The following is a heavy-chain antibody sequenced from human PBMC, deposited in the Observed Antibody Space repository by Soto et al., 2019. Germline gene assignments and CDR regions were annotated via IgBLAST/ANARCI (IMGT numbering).Heavy chain of an antibody. CDR3: ARHFCSGTICYKDYYHGMAA. J-gene: IGHJ6*02. D-gene: IGHD2-2*02. CDR1: GENFSTFW. Sequence: PGASLKITCQGAGENFSTFWIRWARQLPGKGQEWMGRMNPSDSYTFYSPSFQGQVTLSADKSVNTAYLQCSSLKATDTATFYCARHFCSGTICYKDYYHGMAAWGQGTAVTVSS. CDR2: MNPSDSYT. V-gene: IGHV5-10-1*04.